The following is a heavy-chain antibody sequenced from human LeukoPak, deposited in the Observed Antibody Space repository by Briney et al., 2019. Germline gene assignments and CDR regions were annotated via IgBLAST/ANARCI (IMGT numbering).Heavy chain of an antibody. Sequence: SETLSLTCSVSGRSVSSSIYYWGWIRQPPGKGLEWMGTVYYSGTTYSNPSLKSRVTISVDTSKNQFSLKLRSVTAADTAVYYCAKQSYGDHEYYYYMDVWGKGTTVIVSS. J-gene: IGHJ6*03. D-gene: IGHD4-17*01. CDR1: GRSVSSSIYY. V-gene: IGHV4-39*01. CDR2: VYYSGTT. CDR3: AKQSYGDHEYYYYMDV.